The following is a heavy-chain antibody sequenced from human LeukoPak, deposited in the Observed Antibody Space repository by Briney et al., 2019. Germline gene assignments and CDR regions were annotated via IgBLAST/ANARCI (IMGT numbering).Heavy chain of an antibody. J-gene: IGHJ6*02. CDR1: GYIFTSYW. CDR3: ATHSSSWFFYYGMDV. Sequence: RGESLKISCKGSGYIFTSYWIGWVRQMPGKGLEWMGIIHPGDSDTRYSPSFQGQVTIAADKSISTAYLQWSSLKASDTAMYYCATHSSSWFFYYGMDVWGQGTTVTVSS. D-gene: IGHD6-13*01. V-gene: IGHV5-51*01. CDR2: IHPGDSDT.